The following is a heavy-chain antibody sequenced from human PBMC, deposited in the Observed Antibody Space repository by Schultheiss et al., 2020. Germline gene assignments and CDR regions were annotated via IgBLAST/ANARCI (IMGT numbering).Heavy chain of an antibody. CDR2: ISSSSSTI. D-gene: IGHD3-22*01. V-gene: IGHV3-48*02. Sequence: GESLKISCAASGFTFSSYGMHWVRQAPGKGLEWVSYISSSSSTIYYADSVKGRFTISRDNAKNSLYLQMNSLRDEDTAVYYCARDSRLHSSGYYPDYWGLGTLVTVSS. CDR3: ARDSRLHSSGYYPDY. J-gene: IGHJ4*02. CDR1: GFTFSSYG.